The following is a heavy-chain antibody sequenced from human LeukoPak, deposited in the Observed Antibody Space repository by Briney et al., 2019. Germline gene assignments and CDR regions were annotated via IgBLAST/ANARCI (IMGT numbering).Heavy chain of an antibody. D-gene: IGHD3-10*01. J-gene: IGHJ4*02. V-gene: IGHV3-13*01. CDR2: IGTAGDT. CDR3: AKFKGHYGDSEYYFDY. CDR1: GFTFSSYD. Sequence: GGSLRLSCAASGFTFSSYDMHWVRQATGKGLEWVSAIGTAGDTYYPGSVKGRFTISRENAKNSLYLQMNSLRAEDTAVYYCAKFKGHYGDSEYYFDYWGQGTLVTVSS.